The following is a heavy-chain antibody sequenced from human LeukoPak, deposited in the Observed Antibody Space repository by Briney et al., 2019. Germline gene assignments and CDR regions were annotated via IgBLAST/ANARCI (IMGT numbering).Heavy chain of an antibody. CDR2: IYYSGDT. CDR3: ARAHYDDDYQYYFDY. V-gene: IGHV4-38-2*01. D-gene: IGHD4-17*01. Sequence: SETLSLTCDVSRYSISSNCYWAWIRQPPGKGLEWLGSIYYSGDTYYNPSLKSRVTCSVDTSKNQFSLKLNSVTAADTAVYYCARAHYDDDYQYYFDYWGQGIPVTVSS. J-gene: IGHJ4*02. CDR1: RYSISSNCY.